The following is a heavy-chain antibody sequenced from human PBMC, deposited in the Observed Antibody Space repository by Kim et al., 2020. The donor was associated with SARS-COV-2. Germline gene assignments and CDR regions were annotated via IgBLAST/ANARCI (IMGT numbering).Heavy chain of an antibody. CDR3: ASGIAAAGPFDY. D-gene: IGHD6-13*01. J-gene: IGHJ4*02. V-gene: IGHV4-39*01. Sequence: YYTPSLKSRVTISVDTSKNQFSLKLSSVTAADTAVYYCASGIAAAGPFDYWGQGTLVTVSS.